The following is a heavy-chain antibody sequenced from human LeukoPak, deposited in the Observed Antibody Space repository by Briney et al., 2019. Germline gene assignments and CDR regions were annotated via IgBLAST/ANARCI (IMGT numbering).Heavy chain of an antibody. Sequence: GGSLRLSCAASGFKFDDYTMHWVRHAPGKGLEWVSFIKWDGRDTYYADSVKGRFTISRDNSNNSLYLHMSSLRTEDTALYYCAKAYGYNSGYFDSWGQGTLVTVSS. D-gene: IGHD6-19*01. CDR1: GFKFDDYT. CDR2: IKWDGRDT. J-gene: IGHJ4*02. CDR3: AKAYGYNSGYFDS. V-gene: IGHV3-43*01.